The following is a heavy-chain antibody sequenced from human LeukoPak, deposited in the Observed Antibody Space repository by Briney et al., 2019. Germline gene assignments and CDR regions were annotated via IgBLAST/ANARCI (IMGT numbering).Heavy chain of an antibody. V-gene: IGHV4-30-2*01. D-gene: IGHD3-3*01. CDR3: ATSVYYDFWSGYYDSVDY. CDR2: IYHSGST. Sequence: SETLSLTCTVSGGSISSGGYYWSWIRQPPGKGLEWIGYIYHSGSTYYNPSLKSRVTISVDTSKIQFSLKLSSVTAADTAVYYCATSVYYDFWSGYYDSVDYWGQGTLVTVSS. J-gene: IGHJ4*02. CDR1: GGSISSGGYY.